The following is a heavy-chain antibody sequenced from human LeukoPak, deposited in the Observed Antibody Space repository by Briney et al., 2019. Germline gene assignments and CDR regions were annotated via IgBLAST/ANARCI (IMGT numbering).Heavy chain of an antibody. CDR1: GYSISSSNW. CDR2: IYYSGNT. CDR3: ARKGAGRAYYFDY. V-gene: IGHV4-28*01. D-gene: IGHD1-26*01. J-gene: IGHJ4*02. Sequence: SDTLSLTCAVSGYSISSSNWWGWIRQPPGKGLEWIGYIYYSGNTYYNPSLKSRVTMSVDTSKNQFSLKLSSVTAVDTAVYYCARKGAGRAYYFDYWGQGTLVTVSS.